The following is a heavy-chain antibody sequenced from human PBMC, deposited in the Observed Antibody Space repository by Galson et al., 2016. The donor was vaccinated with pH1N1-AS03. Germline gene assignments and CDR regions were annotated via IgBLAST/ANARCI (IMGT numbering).Heavy chain of an antibody. CDR1: GFIFSNYA. J-gene: IGHJ4*02. V-gene: IGHV3-23*01. Sequence: SLRLSCAASGFIFSNYAMSWVRQAPGKGLEWVSAITSRGSTYYADSVKGRFTTSRDNSKNTLYLQMNSLRAEDTAVYYCAKDPIQYGDYVWYFDYWGQGTLVTVSS. CDR2: ITSRGST. CDR3: AKDPIQYGDYVWYFDY. D-gene: IGHD4-17*01.